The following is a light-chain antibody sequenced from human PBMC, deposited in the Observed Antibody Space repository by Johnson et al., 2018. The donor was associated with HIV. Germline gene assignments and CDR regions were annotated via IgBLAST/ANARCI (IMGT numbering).Light chain of an antibody. V-gene: IGLV1-51*01. CDR3: ETWDSSLTGF. Sequence: VLTQPPSVSAAPGQKVTISCSGTDSNIGNNYVSWYQQFPGTAPKLLIYDNNKRPSGIPDRFSGSKSGTSATLGITGLQTEDEADYYCETWDSSLTGFFGSGTKVTVL. CDR2: DNN. CDR1: DSNIGNNY. J-gene: IGLJ1*01.